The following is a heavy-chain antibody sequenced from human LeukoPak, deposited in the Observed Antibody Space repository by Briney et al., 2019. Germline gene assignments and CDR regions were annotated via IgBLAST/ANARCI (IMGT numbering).Heavy chain of an antibody. V-gene: IGHV4-39*07. CDR1: GGSISSSSYY. D-gene: IGHD5-12*01. J-gene: IGHJ4*02. CDR3: AREGYSGYDFDY. Sequence: SETVSLTCTVSGGSISSSSYYWGWIRQPPGKGLEWIGSIYHSGSTYYNPSFKSRVTISVDTSKNQFSLKLSSVTAADTAVYYCAREGYSGYDFDYWGQGTLVTVSS. CDR2: IYHSGST.